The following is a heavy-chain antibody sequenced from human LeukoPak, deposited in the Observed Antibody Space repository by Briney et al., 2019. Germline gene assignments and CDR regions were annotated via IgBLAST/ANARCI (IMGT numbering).Heavy chain of an antibody. V-gene: IGHV1-3*01. Sequence: GASVKVSCKASGYTFSDYAMHWVRQAPGQRLEWMGWINAGNGKTKYSQKFQGRVTITRDTSATTAYMELSSLRSEDTAVYYCARAVGSYGMAVWGQGTTVTVSS. J-gene: IGHJ6*02. D-gene: IGHD1-26*01. CDR1: GYTFSDYA. CDR2: INAGNGKT. CDR3: ARAVGSYGMAV.